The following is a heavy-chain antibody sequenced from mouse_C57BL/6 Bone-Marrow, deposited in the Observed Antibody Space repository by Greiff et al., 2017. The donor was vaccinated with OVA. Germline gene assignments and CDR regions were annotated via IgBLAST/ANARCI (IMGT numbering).Heavy chain of an antibody. CDR2: ISSGGSYT. CDR1: GFTFSSYG. V-gene: IGHV5-6*01. CDR3: ARQGYGSSSWYFDV. Sequence: EVKLMESGGDLVKPGGSLKLSCAASGFTFSSYGMSWVRQTPDKRLEWVATISSGGSYTYYPDSVKGRFTISRDNAKNTLYLQMSSLKSEDTAMYYCARQGYGSSSWYFDVWGTGTTVTVSS. J-gene: IGHJ1*03. D-gene: IGHD1-1*01.